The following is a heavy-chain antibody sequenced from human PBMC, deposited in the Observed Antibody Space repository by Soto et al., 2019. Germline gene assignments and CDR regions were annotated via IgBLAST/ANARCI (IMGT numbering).Heavy chain of an antibody. D-gene: IGHD3-16*01. J-gene: IGHJ6*02. CDR3: ARWGLPHYGMDV. CDR2: IYHSGST. Sequence: SETLSLTCAVYGGSFSGYSWSWIRQPPGKGLEWIGYIYHSGSTYYNPSLKSRVTISVDRSKNQLSLKLSSVTAADTAVYYCARWGLPHYGMDVWGQGTTVTVSS. V-gene: IGHV4-30-2*01. CDR1: GGSFSGYS.